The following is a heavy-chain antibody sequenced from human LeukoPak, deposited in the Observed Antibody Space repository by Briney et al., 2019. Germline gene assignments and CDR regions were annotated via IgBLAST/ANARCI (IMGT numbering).Heavy chain of an antibody. D-gene: IGHD3-10*01. CDR3: AREGEALLWFGEVYYYYYYGMDV. CDR1: QFTFNNNA. V-gene: IGHV3-7*01. CDR2: IKQDGSEK. J-gene: IGHJ6*02. Sequence: GGSLRLSCAASQFTFNNNAMSWVRQAPGKGLEWVANIKQDGSEKYYVDSVKGRFTISRDNAKNSLYLQMNSLRAEDTAVYYCAREGEALLWFGEVYYYYYYGMDVWGQGTTVTVSS.